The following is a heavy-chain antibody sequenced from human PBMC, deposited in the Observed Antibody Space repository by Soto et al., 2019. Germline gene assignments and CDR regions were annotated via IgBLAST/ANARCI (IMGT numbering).Heavy chain of an antibody. Sequence: GGSLRLSCAASGFTFSNYSMSWVRQAPGKGLEWVSVISWNSGTIYYADSVKGRFTISRDNAKNSLYLQMNSLRAEDTALYYCAKDMSIVATTLDYWGQGTLVTVSS. CDR1: GFTFSNYS. D-gene: IGHD5-12*01. CDR2: ISWNSGTI. V-gene: IGHV3-9*01. CDR3: AKDMSIVATTLDY. J-gene: IGHJ4*02.